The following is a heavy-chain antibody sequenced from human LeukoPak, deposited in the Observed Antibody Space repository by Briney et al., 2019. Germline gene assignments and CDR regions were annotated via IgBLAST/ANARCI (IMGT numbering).Heavy chain of an antibody. CDR2: VCYSGST. CDR3: ARQYSGDSRSPFFDY. CDR1: GGSISSSSYC. D-gene: IGHD5-18*01. J-gene: IGHJ4*02. V-gene: IGHV4-39*01. Sequence: PSETLSLTCTVSGGSISSSSYCWGWIRQPPGKGLEWIGSVCYSGSTYYNPSLKSRVTISVDTSKNQFSLKLSSVTAADTAVYYCARQYSGDSRSPFFDYWGQGTLVAVSS.